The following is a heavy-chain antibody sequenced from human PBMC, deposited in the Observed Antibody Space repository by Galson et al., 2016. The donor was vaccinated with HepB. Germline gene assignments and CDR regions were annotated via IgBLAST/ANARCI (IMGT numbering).Heavy chain of an antibody. V-gene: IGHV3-23*01. J-gene: IGHJ3*02. D-gene: IGHD3-10*01. CDR3: AKDRTLLVWLEMEPDDALDI. Sequence: SLRLSCAGSGFTFGSYAMNWVRQAPGKGLEWVSTISGSGVGTHYADSVKGRFIASRDNSKNTLYPLMTSLTAEDTAVYYCAKDRTLLVWLEMEPDDALDIWGQGTMVTVSS. CDR1: GFTFGSYA. CDR2: ISGSGVGT.